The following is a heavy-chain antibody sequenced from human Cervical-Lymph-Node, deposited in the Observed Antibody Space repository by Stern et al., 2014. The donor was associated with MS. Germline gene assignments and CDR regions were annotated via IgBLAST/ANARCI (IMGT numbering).Heavy chain of an antibody. CDR3: ARIPYYYGSGRSYGMDV. J-gene: IGHJ6*02. Sequence: ESGPALVKPTQTLTLTCTFSGLSLSTSEKCVSWIRQPPGKALEWLALLDWDDEKYYSTSLKTRLTISKDTSKNQVVLTMTNMDPVDTATYYCARIPYYYGSGRSYGMDVWGQGTTVTVSS. CDR2: LDWDDEK. CDR1: GLSLSTSEKC. V-gene: IGHV2-70*01. D-gene: IGHD3-10*01.